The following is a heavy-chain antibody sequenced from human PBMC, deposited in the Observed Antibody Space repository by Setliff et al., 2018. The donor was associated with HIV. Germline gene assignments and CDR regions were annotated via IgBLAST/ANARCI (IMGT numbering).Heavy chain of an antibody. V-gene: IGHV4-59*11. J-gene: IGHJ6*03. CDR2: IYYSGST. Sequence: NLPETLSLTCTVSGGSISSHYWSWIRQPPGKGLEWIGYIYYSGSTNYNPSLKSRVTISVDTSKNQFSLKLSSVTAADTAVYYCARGGIGDYYYYYMDVWGKGTTVTVSS. D-gene: IGHD3-10*01. CDR3: ARGGIGDYYYYYMDV. CDR1: GGSISSHY.